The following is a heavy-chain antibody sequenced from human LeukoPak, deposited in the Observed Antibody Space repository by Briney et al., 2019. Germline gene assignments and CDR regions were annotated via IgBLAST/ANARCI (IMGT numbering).Heavy chain of an antibody. CDR3: ATGGGPKYYDILTGYSI. Sequence: ASVKVSCKVSGYTLTELSMHWVRQAPGKGLEWMGGFDPEDGETIYAQKFQGRVTMTEGTSTDTAYMELSSLRSEDTAVYYCATGGGPKYYDILTGYSIWGQGTMVTVSS. V-gene: IGHV1-24*01. CDR2: FDPEDGET. CDR1: GYTLTELS. D-gene: IGHD3-9*01. J-gene: IGHJ3*02.